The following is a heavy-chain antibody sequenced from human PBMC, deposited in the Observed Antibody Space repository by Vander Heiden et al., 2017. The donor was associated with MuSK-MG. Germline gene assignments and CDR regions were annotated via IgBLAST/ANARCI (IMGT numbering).Heavy chain of an antibody. J-gene: IGHJ4*02. CDR2: IIPIFGTA. D-gene: IGHD3-10*01. CDR1: GGTFRSYA. V-gene: IGHV1-69*01. Sequence: QVQLVQSVAGGKKPGSSVKVSCKASGGTFRSYAISWVRQAPGQGLEWMGGIIPIFGTANYAQKFQGRVTITADESTSTAYMELSSLRSEDTAVYYCARDPSSGSYYGSQNDYWGQGTLVTVSS. CDR3: ARDPSSGSYYGSQNDY.